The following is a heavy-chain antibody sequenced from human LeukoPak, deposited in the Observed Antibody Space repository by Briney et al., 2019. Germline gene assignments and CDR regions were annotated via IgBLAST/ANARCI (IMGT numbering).Heavy chain of an antibody. V-gene: IGHV1-8*03. Sequence: ASVKVSCEASGYTFTSYDINWVRQATGQGLEWMGWMNPNSGNTGYAQKFQGRVTITRNTSISTAYMELSSVTAADTAVYYCARQGGYCSSTSCLNWFDPWGQGTLVTVSS. D-gene: IGHD2-2*01. CDR1: GYTFTSYD. CDR2: MNPNSGNT. J-gene: IGHJ5*02. CDR3: ARQGGYCSSTSCLNWFDP.